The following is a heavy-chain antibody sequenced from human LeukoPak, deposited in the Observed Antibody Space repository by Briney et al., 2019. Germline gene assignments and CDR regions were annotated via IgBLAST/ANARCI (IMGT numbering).Heavy chain of an antibody. CDR2: IYTSGST. Sequence: SETLSLTCTVSGGSISSYYWSWIRQPPGKGLEWIGYIYTSGSTNYNPSLKSRVTISVDTSKNQFSLKLSSVTAADTAVYYCARHSIYYYDSSGYKSSLFDSWGQGTLVTVSS. CDR1: GGSISSYY. V-gene: IGHV4-4*09. CDR3: ARHSIYYYDSSGYKSSLFDS. J-gene: IGHJ4*02. D-gene: IGHD3-22*01.